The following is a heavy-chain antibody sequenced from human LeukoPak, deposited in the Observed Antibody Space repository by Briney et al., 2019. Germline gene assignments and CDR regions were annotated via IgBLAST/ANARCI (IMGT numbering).Heavy chain of an antibody. CDR3: ARTVAATFWSSTPAEYFQH. J-gene: IGHJ1*01. Sequence: PGGSLRLSCAASGFTFSSYGMHWVRQAPGKGLEWVAVISYDGSNKYYADSVKGRFTISRDNSKNTLYLQMNSLRAEDTAVYYCARTVAATFWSSTPAEYFQHWGQGTLVTVSS. V-gene: IGHV3-30*03. CDR1: GFTFSSYG. CDR2: ISYDGSNK. D-gene: IGHD2-15*01.